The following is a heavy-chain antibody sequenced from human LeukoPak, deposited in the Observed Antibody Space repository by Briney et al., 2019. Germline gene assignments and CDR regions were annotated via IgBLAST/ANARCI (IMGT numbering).Heavy chain of an antibody. CDR1: GFTFGNSA. CDR3: AKGSLASWHYFDY. Sequence: GGTLRLSCAVAGFTFGNSAMLGVRQAPGKGPQSVSSFSRSGPHTYYAAHVKARVTIFRDHSKNTLYLQINSLRAEETAVDCCAKGSLASWHYFDYWGQGTRVTVSA. CDR2: FSRSGPHT. V-gene: IGHV3-23*01. J-gene: IGHJ4*02.